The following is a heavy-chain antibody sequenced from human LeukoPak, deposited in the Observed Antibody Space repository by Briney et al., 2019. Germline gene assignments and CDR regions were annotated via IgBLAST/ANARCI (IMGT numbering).Heavy chain of an antibody. CDR2: ISSSSSYI. J-gene: IGHJ6*03. D-gene: IGHD2-2*01. Sequence: GGSLRLSCAASGFTFSSYSMNWVRQAPGKGLEWVSSISSSSSYIYYADSVKGRFTISRDNAKNSLYLQMSSLRAEDTAVYYCARDREYQLLHYYYYYMDVWGKGTTVTVSS. CDR1: GFTFSSYS. V-gene: IGHV3-21*01. CDR3: ARDREYQLLHYYYYYMDV.